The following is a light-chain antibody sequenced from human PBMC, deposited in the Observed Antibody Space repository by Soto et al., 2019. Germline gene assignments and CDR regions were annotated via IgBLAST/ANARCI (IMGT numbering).Light chain of an antibody. J-gene: IGLJ2*01. V-gene: IGLV3-25*02. CDR1: SFPDKY. CDR3: QSADSSGTHMV. CDR2: KDT. Sequence: ELTQPPSVSVFPGQTARITCSGDSFPDKYAYWYQQKPGQAPVEVIYKDTERPSGIPERFSGSGSGTTVTLTVSGVQAEDEADYYCQSADSSGTHMVFGGGTKLTVL.